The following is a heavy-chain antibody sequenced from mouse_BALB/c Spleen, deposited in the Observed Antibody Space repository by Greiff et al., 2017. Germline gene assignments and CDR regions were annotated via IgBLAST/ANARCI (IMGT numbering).Heavy chain of an antibody. CDR3: TRTDGNYVYFDY. Sequence: LKQPGSELVRPGASVKLSCKASGYTFTSYWMHWVKQRHGQGLEWIGNIYPGSGSTNYDEKFKSKGTLTVDTSSSTTYMHLSSLTSEDSAVYYSTRTDGNYVYFDYWGQGTTLTVSS. CDR1: GYTFTSYW. V-gene: IGHV1S22*01. CDR2: IYPGSGST. D-gene: IGHD2-1*01. J-gene: IGHJ2*01.